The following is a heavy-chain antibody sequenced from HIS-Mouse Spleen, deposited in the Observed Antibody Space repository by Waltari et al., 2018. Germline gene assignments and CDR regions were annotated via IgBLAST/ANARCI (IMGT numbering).Heavy chain of an antibody. D-gene: IGHD3-9*01. J-gene: IGHJ4*02. CDR3: AKVILTGYFYFDY. V-gene: IGHV3-23*01. CDR1: GFTFSSYA. CDR2: ISGSGCST. Sequence: EVQLLESGGGLVQPGGSLRLSCAASGFTFSSYAMSWVRQAQGRGLELVSAISGSGCSTYYADSVKGRFTISRDNSKNTLYLQMNSLRAEDTAVYYCAKVILTGYFYFDYWGQGTLVTVSS.